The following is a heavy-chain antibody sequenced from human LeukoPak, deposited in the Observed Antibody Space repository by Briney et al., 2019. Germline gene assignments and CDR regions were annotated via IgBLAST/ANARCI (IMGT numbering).Heavy chain of an antibody. CDR1: GGSFSSTNYY. D-gene: IGHD3-3*01. CDR2: IYYSGNT. V-gene: IGHV4-39*07. CDR3: ARDFWSDHSWFDP. J-gene: IGHJ5*02. Sequence: SETLSLTCTVSGGSFSSTNYYWGWIRQSPGKGLEWSGSIYYSGNTYYNPSLKSRVTMSVDTSKNHSYLRLTSVTAADTAVYYCARDFWSDHSWFDPWGQGTLVTVSS.